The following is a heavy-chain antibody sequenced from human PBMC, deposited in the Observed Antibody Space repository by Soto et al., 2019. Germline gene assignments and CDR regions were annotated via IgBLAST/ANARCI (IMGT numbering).Heavy chain of an antibody. V-gene: IGHV3-23*01. J-gene: IGHJ4*02. CDR3: AKDQTYYYDSSGYPYYFDY. CDR1: GFPFSSYA. Sequence: PGESLSLSCAASGFPFSSYAMIWVRPAPGKGLEWVSAISGSGGSTYYADSVKGRFTISRDNSKNTLYLQMNSLRAEDTAVYYCAKDQTYYYDSSGYPYYFDYWGQGTLVTVSS. D-gene: IGHD3-22*01. CDR2: ISGSGGST.